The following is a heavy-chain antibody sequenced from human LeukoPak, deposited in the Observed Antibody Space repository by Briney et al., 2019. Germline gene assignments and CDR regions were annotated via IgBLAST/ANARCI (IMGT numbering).Heavy chain of an antibody. CDR2: INTDGTVT. D-gene: IGHD4-17*01. V-gene: IGHV3-74*01. CDR1: GFTFSKYW. Sequence: GGSLRLSCAASGFTFSKYWMLWVRQAPGKGLESVSRINTDGTVTTYADSVKGRFTVSRDNADNTMFLQMNSVRDEDTAVYYCARDYGDPYYFDYWGQGTLVTVSS. J-gene: IGHJ4*02. CDR3: ARDYGDPYYFDY.